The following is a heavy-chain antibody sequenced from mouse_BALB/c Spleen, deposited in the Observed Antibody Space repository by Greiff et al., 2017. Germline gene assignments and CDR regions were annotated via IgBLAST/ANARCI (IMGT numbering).Heavy chain of an antibody. V-gene: IGHV5-6-5*01. Sequence: EVQGVESGGGLVKPGGSLKLSCAASGFTFSSYAMSWVRQTPEKRLEWVASISSGGSTYYPDSVKGRFTISRDNARNILYLQMSSLRSEDTAMYYCARRDPYYYGSSYGYFDVWGAGTTVTVSS. CDR3: ARRDPYYYGSSYGYFDV. J-gene: IGHJ1*01. CDR2: ISSGGST. D-gene: IGHD1-1*01. CDR1: GFTFSSYA.